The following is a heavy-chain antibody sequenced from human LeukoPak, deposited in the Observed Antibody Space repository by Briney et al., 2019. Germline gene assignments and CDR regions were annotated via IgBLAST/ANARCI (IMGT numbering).Heavy chain of an antibody. Sequence: GGSLRLSCAASGFTFSSYAMSWVRQAPGKGLEWVSAISGSGGSTYYADSVKGRFTISRDNAKNSLYLQMNSLRAEDTAVYYCARDSAGSMVRGVIKHYYGMDVWGQGTTVTVSS. J-gene: IGHJ6*02. CDR1: GFTFSSYA. CDR2: ISGSGGST. V-gene: IGHV3-23*01. D-gene: IGHD3-10*01. CDR3: ARDSAGSMVRGVIKHYYGMDV.